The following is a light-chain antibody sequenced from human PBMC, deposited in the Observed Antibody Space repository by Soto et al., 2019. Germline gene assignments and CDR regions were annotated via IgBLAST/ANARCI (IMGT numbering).Light chain of an antibody. Sequence: DVVMTQTPLSLSVAPGQPASISYKSSQSLLHITGETFLFWYLQKPGQSPQLLIYEVSTRVSGVPDRFSGSGSGTDFTLEISRVETDDVGIYYCMQSTQLPPTFGQGTRLGIE. CDR2: EVS. V-gene: IGKV2D-29*02. J-gene: IGKJ5*01. CDR3: MQSTQLPPT. CDR1: QSLLHITGETF.